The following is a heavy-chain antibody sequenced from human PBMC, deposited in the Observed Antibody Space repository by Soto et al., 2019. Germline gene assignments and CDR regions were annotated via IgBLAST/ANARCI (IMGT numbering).Heavy chain of an antibody. CDR3: ARVQVRGVVRTLDY. J-gene: IGHJ4*02. Sequence: GSLRLSCASSVFTFSSYAMSWVRQAPGRGLEWVSGISGSGGSTYYADSVKGRFTISRDSSKNTLYMQMNSLRAEDTAVYYCARVQVRGVVRTLDYWGQGILVTVSS. CDR2: ISGSGGST. D-gene: IGHD2-21*01. V-gene: IGHV3-23*01. CDR1: VFTFSSYA.